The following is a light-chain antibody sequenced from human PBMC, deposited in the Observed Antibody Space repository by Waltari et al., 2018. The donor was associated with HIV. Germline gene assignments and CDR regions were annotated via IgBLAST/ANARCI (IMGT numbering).Light chain of an antibody. J-gene: IGLJ2*01. Sequence: SYALTQPPSVSVAPGKTARITCGGDNIGGKLVNWYQQKPGQAPGLVICDDSDRPSGIPERFSGSNSGNTATLTISRVEGGDEADYYCQVWVDSRDVAVIFGGGTKLTVL. CDR1: NIGGKL. CDR2: DDS. CDR3: QVWVDSRDVAVI. V-gene: IGLV3-21*04.